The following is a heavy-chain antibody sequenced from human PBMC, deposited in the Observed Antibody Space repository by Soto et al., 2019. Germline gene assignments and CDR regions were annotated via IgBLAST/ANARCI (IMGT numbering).Heavy chain of an antibody. CDR1: GGSISSGGYY. V-gene: IGHV4-31*03. CDR2: IYYSGST. Sequence: QVQLQESGPGLVKPSQTLSLTCTVSGGSISSGGYYWSWIRQHPGKGLEWIGYIYYSGSTYYNPSLKSRVTISVDTSKNQFSLKLSSVTAADTAVYYCARVTGETPTLTDYYYGSGMGYGMDVWGQGTTVTVSS. J-gene: IGHJ6*02. D-gene: IGHD3-10*01. CDR3: ARVTGETPTLTDYYYGSGMGYGMDV.